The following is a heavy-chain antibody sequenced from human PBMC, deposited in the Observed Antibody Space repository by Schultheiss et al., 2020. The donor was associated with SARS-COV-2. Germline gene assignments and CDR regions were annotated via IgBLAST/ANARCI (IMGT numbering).Heavy chain of an antibody. CDR1: GGSIRSYY. D-gene: IGHD6-13*01. CDR2: IYYSGST. CDR3: ARVRAGYSLNWFDP. Sequence: SETLSLTCTVSGGSIRSYYWSWIRQPPGKGLEWIGYIYYSGSTNYNPSLTSRVTISVDTSKNQFSLKLSSVTAADTAVYYCARVRAGYSLNWFDPWGQGTLVTVSS. V-gene: IGHV4-59*01. J-gene: IGHJ5*02.